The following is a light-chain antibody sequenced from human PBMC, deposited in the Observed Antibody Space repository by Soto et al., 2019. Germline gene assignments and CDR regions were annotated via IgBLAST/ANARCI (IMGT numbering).Light chain of an antibody. Sequence: QSALTQPPSASGSPGQSVAISCTGTSSDVGATDYVSWYQQHSGKAPKLLLYEVNKRPPGVPDRFSGSKSGNTSSLTFSALQADDEADYYCICHAGASNVLGTGTKVTVL. V-gene: IGLV2-8*01. CDR1: SSDVGATDY. CDR3: ICHAGASNV. J-gene: IGLJ1*01. CDR2: EVN.